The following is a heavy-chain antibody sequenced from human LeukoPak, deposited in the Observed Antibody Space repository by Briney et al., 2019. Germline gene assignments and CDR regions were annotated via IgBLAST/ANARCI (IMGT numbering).Heavy chain of an antibody. CDR3: ARGPSITMVRGGQWYYYMDV. Sequence: GASVKVSCKASGYTFTNYNMHWVRQAPGQGLEWMGIINPSGGSTNYAQKFQGRVTMTRDTSTNTVYMELSSLRSEDTAVYYCARGPSITMVRGGQWYYYMDVWGKGTTVTISS. J-gene: IGHJ6*03. D-gene: IGHD3-10*01. V-gene: IGHV1-46*01. CDR2: INPSGGST. CDR1: GYTFTNYN.